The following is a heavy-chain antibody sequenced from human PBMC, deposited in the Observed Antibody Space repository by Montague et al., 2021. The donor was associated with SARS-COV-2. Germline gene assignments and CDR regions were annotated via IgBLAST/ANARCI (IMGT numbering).Heavy chain of an antibody. J-gene: IGHJ4*02. V-gene: IGHV3-23*01. CDR2: LSHGGDTA. CDR3: VPLGYCSDGSCSDFDS. Sequence: SLRLSCAGSGFSFSNYVISWVRQAPGKGLEWVSSLSHGGDTAYYADSVKGRFTISRDNSKGTLYLQMNSLRAEDTAIYYCVPLGYCSDGSCSDFDSWGQGTLVTVSS. D-gene: IGHD2-15*01. CDR1: GFSFSNYV.